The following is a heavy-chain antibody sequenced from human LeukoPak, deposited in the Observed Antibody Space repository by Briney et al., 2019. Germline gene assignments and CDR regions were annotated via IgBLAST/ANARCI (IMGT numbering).Heavy chain of an antibody. V-gene: IGHV4-31*03. CDR3: ARGGDSGYDQNWFDP. J-gene: IGHJ5*02. D-gene: IGHD5-12*01. CDR1: GGSISSAGHY. CDR2: IYCSGNT. Sequence: SETLSLTCTVSGGSISSAGHYWSWIRQHPGKGLEWIGYIYCSGNTYYNPSLKTRVTISVDTSKNQFSLKLSSVTAADTAVYYCARGGDSGYDQNWFDPWGQGTLVTVSS.